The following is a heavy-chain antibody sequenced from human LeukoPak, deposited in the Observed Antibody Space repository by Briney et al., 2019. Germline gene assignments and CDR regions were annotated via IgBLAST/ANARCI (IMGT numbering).Heavy chain of an antibody. J-gene: IGHJ4*02. V-gene: IGHV3-23*01. CDR2: ISGSGGST. Sequence: GGSLRLSCAASGFTFSSYAMSWVRQVPGKGLEWVSAISGSGGSTYYADSVKGRFTISRDNSKNTLYLQMNSLRVEDTAVYYCAKDRRREGATDYWGQGTLVTVSS. CDR1: GFTFSSYA. D-gene: IGHD1-26*01. CDR3: AKDRRREGATDY.